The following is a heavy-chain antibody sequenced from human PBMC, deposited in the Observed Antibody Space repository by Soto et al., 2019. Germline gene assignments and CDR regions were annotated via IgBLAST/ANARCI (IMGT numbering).Heavy chain of an antibody. Sequence: EVQLVESGGGLVEPGRSLRLSCTASGFIFDDYAMHWVRQAPGKGLEWVSGISWNSGNKDYADSVKGRFTISRGNAKNSLFLQMNSLRAEDTALYFCAKDICTGGSCYSSYYYYMDVWGEGTTVIVSS. CDR1: GFIFDDYA. D-gene: IGHD2-15*01. CDR2: ISWNSGNK. CDR3: AKDICTGGSCYSSYYYYMDV. V-gene: IGHV3-9*01. J-gene: IGHJ6*03.